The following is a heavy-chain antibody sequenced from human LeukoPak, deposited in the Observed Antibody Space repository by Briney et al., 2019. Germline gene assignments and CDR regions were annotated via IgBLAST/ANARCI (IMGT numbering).Heavy chain of an antibody. D-gene: IGHD6-19*01. J-gene: IGHJ6*02. CDR2: IYHSGST. Sequence: SETLSLTCAVSGGSISSGGYSWSWIRQPPGTGLEWIGYIYHSGSTYYNPSLKSRVTISVDRSKNQFSLKLSSVTAADTAVYYCARAGQWYYYGMDAWGQGTTVTVSS. CDR1: GGSISSGGYS. V-gene: IGHV4-30-2*01. CDR3: ARAGQWYYYGMDA.